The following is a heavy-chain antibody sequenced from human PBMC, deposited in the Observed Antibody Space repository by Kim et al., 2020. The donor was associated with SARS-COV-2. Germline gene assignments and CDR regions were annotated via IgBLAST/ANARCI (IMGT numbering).Heavy chain of an antibody. CDR1: GFSLSTSGVG. J-gene: IGHJ4*02. CDR3: AHALVVMYYYDSSGGHFDY. Sequence: SGPTLVKPTQTLTLTCTFSGFSLSTSGVGVGWIRQPPGKALEWLALIYWDDDKRYSPSLKSRLTITKDTSKNQVVLTMTNMDPVDTATYYCAHALVVMYYYDSSGGHFDYWGQGTLVTVSS. D-gene: IGHD3-22*01. CDR2: IYWDDDK. V-gene: IGHV2-5*02.